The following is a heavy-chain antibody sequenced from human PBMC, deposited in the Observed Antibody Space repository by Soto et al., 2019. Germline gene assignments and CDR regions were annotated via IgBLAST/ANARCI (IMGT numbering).Heavy chain of an antibody. D-gene: IGHD2-2*01. Sequence: SETLSLTCTVSGGSISSYYWSWIRRPPGKGLEWIGYIYYSGSTNYNPSLKSRVTISVDTSKNQFSLKLSSVTAADTAVYYCARVAVVPAAIFDYWGQGTLVTVSS. V-gene: IGHV4-59*01. CDR2: IYYSGST. CDR3: ARVAVVPAAIFDY. CDR1: GGSISSYY. J-gene: IGHJ4*02.